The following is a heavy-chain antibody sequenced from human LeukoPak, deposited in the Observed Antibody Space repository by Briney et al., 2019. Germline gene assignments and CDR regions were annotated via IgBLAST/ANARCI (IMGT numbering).Heavy chain of an antibody. Sequence: GGSLRLSCAASGFTFSSYGMHWVRQAPGKGLEWVAVIRYDGSNKYYADSVKGRFTISRDNSKNTLYLQMNSLRAEDTAVYYCAKERDDYMVRYYYYYMDVWGKGTTVTVSS. J-gene: IGHJ6*03. CDR1: GFTFSSYG. V-gene: IGHV3-30*02. D-gene: IGHD4-11*01. CDR2: IRYDGSNK. CDR3: AKERDDYMVRYYYYYMDV.